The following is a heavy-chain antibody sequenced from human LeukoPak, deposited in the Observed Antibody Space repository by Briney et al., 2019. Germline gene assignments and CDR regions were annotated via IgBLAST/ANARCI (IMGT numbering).Heavy chain of an antibody. CDR1: GGSFSGYY. J-gene: IGHJ6*02. CDR2: INHSGST. V-gene: IGHV4-34*01. CDR3: ASLVREGPMDV. Sequence: PSETLSLTCAVYGGSFSGYYWSWIRQPPGKRLEWIGEINHSGSTNYNPSLKSRVTISVDTSKNQFSLKLSSVTAADTAVYYCASLVREGPMDVWGQGTTVTVSS. D-gene: IGHD3-10*01.